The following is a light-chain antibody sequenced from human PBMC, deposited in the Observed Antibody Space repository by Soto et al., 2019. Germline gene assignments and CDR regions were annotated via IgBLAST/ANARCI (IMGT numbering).Light chain of an antibody. CDR2: DTS. Sequence: EIVVTQSPATVSVSAVERATLSSRASQSVSSSLAWYQQRPGQATSLIIYDTSTRADGTAARFSGSGSGAEFTLTISSLQSEDFAVYYCQQYVHWPPGTFGQGTKVDI. CDR1: QSVSSS. J-gene: IGKJ1*01. CDR3: QQYVHWPPGT. V-gene: IGKV3-15*01.